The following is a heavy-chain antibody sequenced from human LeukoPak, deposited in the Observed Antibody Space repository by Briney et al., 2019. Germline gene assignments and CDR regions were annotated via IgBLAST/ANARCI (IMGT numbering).Heavy chain of an antibody. J-gene: IGHJ4*02. CDR3: ARGHYYDSSGYLASYYFDY. D-gene: IGHD3-22*01. CDR1: GYTFTGYY. V-gene: IGHV1-2*04. Sequence: GASVKVSCKASGYTFTGYYMHWVRQAPGQGLEWMGWINPNSGGTNYAQKFQGWVTMTWDTSISTAYMELSRLRSDDTAVYYCARGHYYDSSGYLASYYFDYWGQGTLVTVSS. CDR2: INPNSGGT.